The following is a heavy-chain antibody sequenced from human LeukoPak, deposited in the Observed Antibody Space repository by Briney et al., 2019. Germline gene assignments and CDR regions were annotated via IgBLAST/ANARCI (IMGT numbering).Heavy chain of an antibody. CDR2: ISAYNGNT. V-gene: IGHV1-18*01. D-gene: IGHD3-22*01. Sequence: ASVKVSCKASGGTFSSYAISWVRQAPGQGLEWMGWISAYNGNTNYAQKLQGRVTMTTDTSTSTAYMELRSLRSDDTAVYYCAREGYYDSSGYPPHFGYWGQGTLVTVSS. J-gene: IGHJ4*02. CDR1: GGTFSSYA. CDR3: AREGYYDSSGYPPHFGY.